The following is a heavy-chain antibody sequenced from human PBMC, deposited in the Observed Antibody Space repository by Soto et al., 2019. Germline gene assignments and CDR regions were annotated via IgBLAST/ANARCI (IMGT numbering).Heavy chain of an antibody. D-gene: IGHD6-13*01. CDR1: GYIFTNYY. CDR2: IDPSGGYT. CDR3: ARSTVPAGTALFYFDY. J-gene: IGHJ4*02. Sequence: ASVKVSCKASGYIFTNYYIYWVRQAPGQGLERMGTIDPSGGYTTFAQNFRGRLTMTRDTSTGTIYMELSSLRSEDTAVYYCARSTVPAGTALFYFDYWGPGTLVTVSS. V-gene: IGHV1-46*01.